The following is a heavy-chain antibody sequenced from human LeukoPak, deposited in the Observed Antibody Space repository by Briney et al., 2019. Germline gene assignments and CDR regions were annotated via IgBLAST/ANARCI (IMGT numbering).Heavy chain of an antibody. CDR3: ARMRKYYYDSSGYFSP. V-gene: IGHV4-4*07. J-gene: IGHJ5*02. CDR1: GGSISSYY. D-gene: IGHD3-22*01. CDR2: IYYSGST. Sequence: SETLSLTCTVSGGSISSYYWSWIRQPAGKGLEWIGSIYYSGSTYYNPSLKSRVTISVDTSKNQFSLKLSSVTAADTAVYYCARMRKYYYDSSGYFSPWGQGTLVTVSS.